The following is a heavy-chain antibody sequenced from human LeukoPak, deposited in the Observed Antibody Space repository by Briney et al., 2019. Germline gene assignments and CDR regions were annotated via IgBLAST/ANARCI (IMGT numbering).Heavy chain of an antibody. CDR2: IYYSGST. CDR1: GGSISSGGYY. V-gene: IGHV4-31*03. Sequence: SQTLSLTCTVSGGSISSGGYYWSWIRQHPGKGLEWIGYIYYSGSTYYNPSLKSRVTVSVDTSKNQFSLKLSSVTAADTAVYYCARKRGYCSGGSCYPWLYYFDYWGQGTLVTVSS. J-gene: IGHJ4*02. CDR3: ARKRGYCSGGSCYPWLYYFDY. D-gene: IGHD2-15*01.